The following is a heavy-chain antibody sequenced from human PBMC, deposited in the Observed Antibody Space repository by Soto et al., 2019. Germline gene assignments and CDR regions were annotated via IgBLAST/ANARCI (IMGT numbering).Heavy chain of an antibody. CDR1: GFTVSSNY. CDR3: ARAIAVRGVISDY. CDR2: IYSGGST. D-gene: IGHD3-10*01. J-gene: IGHJ4*02. V-gene: IGHV3-53*01. Sequence: PGGSLRLSCAASGFTVSSNYMSWVRQAPGKGLEWVSVIYSGGSTYYADSVKGRFTISRDNSKNTLYLQMNSLRAEDTAVYYCARAIAVRGVISDYWGQGTLVTVSS.